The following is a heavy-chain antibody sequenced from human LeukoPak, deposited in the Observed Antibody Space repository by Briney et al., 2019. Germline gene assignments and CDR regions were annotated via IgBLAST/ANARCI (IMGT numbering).Heavy chain of an antibody. D-gene: IGHD3-9*01. J-gene: IGHJ3*02. CDR1: GFTFSSYE. V-gene: IGHV3-48*03. CDR2: ISSSGSTI. CDR3: ASAGYDAFDI. Sequence: PGGSLRLSCAASGFTFSSYEMNWVRQAPGKGLEWVSYISSSGSTIYYADSVKGRFTISRDNAKNSLYLQMNSLRAEDTAVYYCASAGYDAFDIWGQGTMVTVSS.